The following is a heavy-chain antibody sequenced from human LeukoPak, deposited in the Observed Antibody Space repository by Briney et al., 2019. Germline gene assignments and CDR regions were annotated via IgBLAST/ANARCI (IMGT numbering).Heavy chain of an antibody. J-gene: IGHJ5*02. V-gene: IGHV4-59*01. D-gene: IGHD5-18*01. Sequence: NPSETLSLTCTVSGGSISSFFWSWIRQPPGEGLEWIGHIFYTGRTTYSPSLKSRVTISIDTSKNQFSLKMSSVTAADTAVYYCARVYSYGEIWFDPWGHGTLVTVSS. CDR1: GGSISSFF. CDR3: ARVYSYGEIWFDP. CDR2: IFYTGRT.